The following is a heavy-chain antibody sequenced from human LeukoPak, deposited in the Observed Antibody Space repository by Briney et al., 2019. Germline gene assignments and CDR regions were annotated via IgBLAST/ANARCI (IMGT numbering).Heavy chain of an antibody. Sequence: ASVKVSYKASGYTFTGYYMHWVRQAPGQGLEWMGWINPNSGGTNYAQKFQGRVTMTRDTSISTAYMELSRLRSDDTAVYYCASEQGDSGYDLVYWGQGTLVTVSS. CDR3: ASEQGDSGYDLVY. D-gene: IGHD5-12*01. V-gene: IGHV1-2*02. CDR1: GYTFTGYY. J-gene: IGHJ4*02. CDR2: INPNSGGT.